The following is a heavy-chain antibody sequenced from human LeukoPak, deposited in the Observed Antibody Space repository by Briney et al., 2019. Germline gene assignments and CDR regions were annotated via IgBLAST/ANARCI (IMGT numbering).Heavy chain of an antibody. CDR3: AKADLGATRPLRFDY. CDR2: IRYDGSNK. V-gene: IGHV3-30*02. J-gene: IGHJ4*02. D-gene: IGHD1-26*01. CDR1: GFTFSSYG. Sequence: PGGSLRLSCAASGFTFSSYGMHWVRQAPGKGLEWVAFIRYDGSNKYYADSVKGRFTISRDNSKNTLYLQMNSLRAEDTAVYYCAKADLGATRPLRFDYWGQGTLVTVSS.